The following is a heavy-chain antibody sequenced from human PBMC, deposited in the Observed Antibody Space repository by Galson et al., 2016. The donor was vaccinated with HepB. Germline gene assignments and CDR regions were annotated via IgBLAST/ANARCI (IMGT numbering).Heavy chain of an antibody. V-gene: IGHV3-30*09. Sequence: SLRLSCAASAFTFSSHAMHWVRQAPGKGLEWVAYISYDGSKKDYTDSVKGRFAISRDNAKNTLYLQMNSLRAEDMGVYYCARGSYYYIEHGMDVWGQGTTVTVSS. CDR1: AFTFSSHA. J-gene: IGHJ6*02. D-gene: IGHD3-10*01. CDR3: ARGSYYYIEHGMDV. CDR2: ISYDGSKK.